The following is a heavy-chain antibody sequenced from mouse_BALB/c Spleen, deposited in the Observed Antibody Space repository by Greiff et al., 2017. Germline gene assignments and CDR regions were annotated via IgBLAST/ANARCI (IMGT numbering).Heavy chain of an antibody. V-gene: IGHV5-4*02. CDR3: ARITGGGGNY. Sequence: EVQLEESGGGLVKPGGSLKLSCAASGFTFSDYYMHWVRQTPEKRLEWVATISDGGSYTYYPDSVKGRFTISRDNAKNNLYLQMSSLKSEDTAMYYCARITGGGGNYWGQGTSVTVSS. CDR2: ISDGGSYT. J-gene: IGHJ4*01. CDR1: GFTFSDYY. D-gene: IGHD1-3*01.